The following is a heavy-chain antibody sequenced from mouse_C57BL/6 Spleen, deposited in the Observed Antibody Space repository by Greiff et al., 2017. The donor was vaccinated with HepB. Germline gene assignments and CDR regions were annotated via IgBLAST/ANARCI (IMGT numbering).Heavy chain of an antibody. V-gene: IGHV1-26*01. CDR2: INPNNGGT. D-gene: IGHD4-1*01. Sequence: EVQLQQSGPELVKPGASVKISCKASGYTFTDYYMHWVKQSHGKSLEWIGDINPNNGGTSYNQKFKGKATLTVDKSSSTAYMELRSLTSEDSAVYYCASQTAYYFDYWGQGTTLTVSS. CDR3: ASQTAYYFDY. J-gene: IGHJ2*01. CDR1: GYTFTDYY.